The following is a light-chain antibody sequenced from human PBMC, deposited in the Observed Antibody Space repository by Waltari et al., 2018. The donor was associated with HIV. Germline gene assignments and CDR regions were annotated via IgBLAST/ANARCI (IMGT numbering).Light chain of an antibody. CDR2: EVS. J-gene: IGLJ3*02. CDR3: SSYTSSSTRV. CDR1: SRDVGGYSY. V-gene: IGLV2-14*01. Sequence: QSALTQPASVSGSPGQSITISCTGTSRDVGGYSYVPWYQQHPGKAPKLMIYEVSNRPSGVSNRFSGSKSGNTASLTISGLQAEDEADYYCSSYTSSSTRVFGGGTNLTVL.